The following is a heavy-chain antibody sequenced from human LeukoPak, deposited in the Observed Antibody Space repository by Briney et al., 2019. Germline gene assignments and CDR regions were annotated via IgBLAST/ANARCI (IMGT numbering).Heavy chain of an antibody. D-gene: IGHD1-26*01. CDR2: IYTSGST. CDR3: ARNSGSYPEYYYYYYYMDV. CDR1: GGSISSGSYY. V-gene: IGHV4-61*02. J-gene: IGHJ6*03. Sequence: SQTLSLTCTVSGGSISSGSYYWSWIRQPAGKGLEWIGRIYTSGSTNYNPSLKSRVTISVDTSKNQFSLKLSSVPAADTAVYYCARNSGSYPEYYYYYYYMDVWGKGTTVTVSS.